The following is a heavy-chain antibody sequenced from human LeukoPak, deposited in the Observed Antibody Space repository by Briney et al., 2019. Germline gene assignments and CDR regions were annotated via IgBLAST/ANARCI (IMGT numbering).Heavy chain of an antibody. Sequence: SVKVSCKASGGTFSSYAISWVRQAPGQGLQWMGGIIPIFGTANYAQKFQGRVTITADKSTSTAYMELSSLRSEDTAVYYCTRERVLQQPPYYYYGMDVWGKGTTVTVSS. CDR2: IIPIFGTA. CDR1: GGTFSSYA. D-gene: IGHD6-13*01. V-gene: IGHV1-69*06. J-gene: IGHJ6*04. CDR3: TRERVLQQPPYYYYGMDV.